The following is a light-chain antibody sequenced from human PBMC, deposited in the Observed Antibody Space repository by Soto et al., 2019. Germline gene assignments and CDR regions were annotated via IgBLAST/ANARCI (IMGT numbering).Light chain of an antibody. Sequence: QSALTQPASVSGSPGQSITISCTGTSSDVGGYNSVSWYQQHPGKAPKLVIYDVGNRPSGVSDRFSGSKSGNTASLTISGLQAEDEAEYYCSSYTSSSTYVFGAGTKLTVI. CDR2: DVG. CDR3: SSYTSSSTYV. CDR1: SSDVGGYNS. J-gene: IGLJ1*01. V-gene: IGLV2-14*01.